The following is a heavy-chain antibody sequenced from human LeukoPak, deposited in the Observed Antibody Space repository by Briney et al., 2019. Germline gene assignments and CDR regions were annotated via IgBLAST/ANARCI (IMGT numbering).Heavy chain of an antibody. V-gene: IGHV3-30*03. J-gene: IGHJ4*02. CDR1: GFTFSSYG. Sequence: GGSLRLSCAASGFTFSSYGMHWVRQAPGKGLEWVAVISYDGSNKYYADSVKGRFSISRDNAKNTLYLQMNSLRVEDTAVYYCARGRPHGNDYWGQGTLVTVSS. CDR3: ARGRPHGNDY. D-gene: IGHD4-23*01. CDR2: ISYDGSNK.